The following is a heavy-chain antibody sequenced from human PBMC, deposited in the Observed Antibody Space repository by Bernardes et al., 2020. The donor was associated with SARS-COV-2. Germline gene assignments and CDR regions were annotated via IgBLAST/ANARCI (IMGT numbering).Heavy chain of an antibody. CDR3: ARASTWVGATKLDY. CDR2: ISYDGSNK. V-gene: IGHV3-30-3*01. J-gene: IGHJ4*02. Sequence: GGSLRLSCAASGFTFSSYAMHWVRQAPGKGLEWVAVISYDGSNKYYADSVKGRFTISRDNSKNTLYLQMNSLRAEDTAVYYCARASTWVGATKLDYWGQGTLVTVSS. D-gene: IGHD1-26*01. CDR1: GFTFSSYA.